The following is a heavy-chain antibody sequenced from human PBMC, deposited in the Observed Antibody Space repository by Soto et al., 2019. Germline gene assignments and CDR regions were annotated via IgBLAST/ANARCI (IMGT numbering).Heavy chain of an antibody. J-gene: IGHJ3*01. CDR1: GFTFSIYA. V-gene: IGHV3-23*04. D-gene: IGHD5-12*01. CDR3: AMSAGYGGAFDV. Sequence: EKQLVESGGALAQPGGSLRLSCVGSGFTFSIYALTWVRQAPGKGLEWVSLITNNGDTTFFGDSVKGRFSISRDNSKKTLSLQLENLRAEDTAVYYCAMSAGYGGAFDVWGQGTMVAVSS. CDR2: ITNNGDTT.